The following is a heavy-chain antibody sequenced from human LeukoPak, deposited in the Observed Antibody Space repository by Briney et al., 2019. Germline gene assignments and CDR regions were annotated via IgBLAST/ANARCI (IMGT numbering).Heavy chain of an antibody. Sequence: GGSLRLSCAASGFTFSICSMNWVRQAPGKGLEWVSYIGGTHSNIYYADSVKGRFTTSRDDAKNSLYLQMNSLRDEDTAVYYCARDRDYAFDSWGQGTLVTVSS. D-gene: IGHD4-17*01. CDR3: ARDRDYAFDS. CDR2: IGGTHSNI. V-gene: IGHV3-48*02. J-gene: IGHJ4*02. CDR1: GFTFSICS.